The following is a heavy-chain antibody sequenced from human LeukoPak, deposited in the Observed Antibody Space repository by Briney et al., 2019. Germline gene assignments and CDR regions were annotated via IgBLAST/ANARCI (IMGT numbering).Heavy chain of an antibody. Sequence: SETLSLTCTVSGGSISSGSYYWSWIRQPAGKGLEWIGRIYTSGSTNYNPSLKSRVTISVDTSKNQFSLKLSSVTAADTAVYYCARDSSGSPYYYYYYMDVRGRGTTVTISS. CDR2: IYTSGST. D-gene: IGHD3-10*01. CDR1: GGSISSGSYY. J-gene: IGHJ6*03. CDR3: ARDSSGSPYYYYYYMDV. V-gene: IGHV4-61*02.